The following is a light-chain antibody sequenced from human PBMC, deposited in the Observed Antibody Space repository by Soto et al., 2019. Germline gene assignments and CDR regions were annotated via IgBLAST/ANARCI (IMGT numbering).Light chain of an antibody. CDR2: DAS. Sequence: EIVLTQSPATLSLSPGERATLSCRASQSVSSYLAWYQQKPGQAPRLLIYDASNRATGTPTRFSGSGSGTDFTLTISSLEPEDFAVYFCQQRRKLPPWTFGQGTKVDIK. J-gene: IGKJ1*01. V-gene: IGKV3-11*01. CDR3: QQRRKLPPWT. CDR1: QSVSSY.